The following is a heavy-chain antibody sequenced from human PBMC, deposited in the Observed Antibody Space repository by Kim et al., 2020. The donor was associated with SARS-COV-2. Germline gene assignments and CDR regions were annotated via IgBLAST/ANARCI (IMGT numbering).Heavy chain of an antibody. CDR2: INHSGST. Sequence: SETLSLTCAVYGGSFSGYYWSWIRQPPGKGLEWIGEINHSGSTRYNPSLKSRVTISADTSKNQFSLKLSAVTAADTGVYFCARGLVGQLLPPYYYFG. V-gene: IGHV4-34*01. J-gene: IGHJ6*01. CDR1: GGSFSGYY. CDR3: ARGLVGQLLPPYYYFG. D-gene: IGHD6-6*01.